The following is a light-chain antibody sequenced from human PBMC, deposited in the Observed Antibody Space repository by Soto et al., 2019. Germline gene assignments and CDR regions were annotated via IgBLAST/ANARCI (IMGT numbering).Light chain of an antibody. CDR3: QQYYSTPLT. J-gene: IGKJ4*01. Sequence: DIEKTPSPDSLTVSLGERATVNCRSSQSVLYSSNNKNYLAWYQQKPGQPPNLLIYWASTRESGVPDRFSGSGSGTDFTLTISSLQAEDVAVYYCQQYYSTPLTFGGGTKVEIK. V-gene: IGKV4-1*01. CDR1: QSVLYSSNNKNY. CDR2: WAS.